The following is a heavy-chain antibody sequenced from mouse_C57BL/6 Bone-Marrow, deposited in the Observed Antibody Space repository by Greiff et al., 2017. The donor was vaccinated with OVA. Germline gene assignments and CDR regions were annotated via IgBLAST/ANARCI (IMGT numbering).Heavy chain of an antibody. D-gene: IGHD2-1*01. CDR2: INPNYGTT. CDR3: ASEGKSWFAY. J-gene: IGHJ3*01. V-gene: IGHV1-39*01. Sequence: VKLSNGKSLEWIGVINPNYGTTSYNQKFKGKATLTVDQSSSTAYMQLNSLTSEDSAVYYCASEGKSWFAYWGQGTLVTVSA.